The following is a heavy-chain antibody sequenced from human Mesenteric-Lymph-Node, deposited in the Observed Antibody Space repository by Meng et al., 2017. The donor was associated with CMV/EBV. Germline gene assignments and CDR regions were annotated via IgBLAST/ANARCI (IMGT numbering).Heavy chain of an antibody. J-gene: IGHJ4*02. CDR2: INHSVST. V-gene: IGHV4-34*01. Sequence: SETLSLTCAVYGGSFSGYYWSWIRQPPGKGLEWIGEINHSVSTNYNPSLKSRVTISVDTSKNQFSLKLSSVTAADTAVYYCARAGIGWRWLRFDYWGQGTLVTVSS. D-gene: IGHD5-12*01. CDR1: GGSFSGYY. CDR3: ARAGIGWRWLRFDY.